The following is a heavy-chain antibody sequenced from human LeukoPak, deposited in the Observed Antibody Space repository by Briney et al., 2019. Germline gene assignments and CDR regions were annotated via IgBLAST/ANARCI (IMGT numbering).Heavy chain of an antibody. J-gene: IGHJ4*02. CDR3: ARARVPGSYSPKGPFDF. Sequence: PSETLSLTCTVSGGSISSSNYYWGWIRQPPSKGLEWIGSMYYSGSIFYNPSLKSRVTISINTSKNQFSLKMSSVTAADTAVYYCARARVPGSYSPKGPFDFWGQGTLVTVSS. V-gene: IGHV4-39*07. D-gene: IGHD1-26*01. CDR2: MYYSGSI. CDR1: GGSISSSNYY.